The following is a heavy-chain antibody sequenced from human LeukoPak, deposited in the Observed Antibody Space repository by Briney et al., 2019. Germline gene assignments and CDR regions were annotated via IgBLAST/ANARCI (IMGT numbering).Heavy chain of an antibody. J-gene: IGHJ3*02. CDR3: ARDRFDGAVAPRSPFDI. D-gene: IGHD6-19*01. CDR2: ISSSSSYI. CDR1: GFTFSSYS. V-gene: IGHV3-21*01. Sequence: PGGSLRLSCAASGFTFSSYSMNWVRQAPGKGLEWVSSISSSSSYIYYADSVKGRFTISRDNAKNSLYLQMNSLRAEDTAVYYCARDRFDGAVAPRSPFDIWGQGTMVTVSS.